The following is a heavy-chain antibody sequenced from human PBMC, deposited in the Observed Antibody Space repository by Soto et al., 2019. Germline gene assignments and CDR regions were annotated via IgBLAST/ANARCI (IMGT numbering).Heavy chain of an antibody. CDR3: AREDMSGTFHFDY. CDR2: VYRSGTT. CDR1: CASVSSETHF. D-gene: IGHD1-26*01. V-gene: IGHV4-61*01. J-gene: IGHJ4*02. Sequence: SETRSLTCRICCASVSSETHFWIWIRQPPGKGLEWIGYVYRSGTTNSNPALKSRVTVSEDKWKNQFSLSLNSVTAADTAVYYCAREDMSGTFHFDYWGPGIQVT.